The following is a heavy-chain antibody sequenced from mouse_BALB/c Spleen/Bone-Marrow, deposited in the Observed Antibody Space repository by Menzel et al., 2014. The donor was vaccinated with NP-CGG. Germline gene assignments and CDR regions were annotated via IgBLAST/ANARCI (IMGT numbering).Heavy chain of an antibody. CDR3: TIYDY. CDR1: GYTFTDYN. CDR2: IYPYNGVT. D-gene: IGHD1-1*02. J-gene: IGHJ2*01. Sequence: VQLKESGPELVKPGASVKISCKASGYTFTDYNIHWVKQNHGRSLEWIGYIYPYNGVTGYNQKFKNKATLTAGISSTTAYMELRSLTSEDSAVYFCTIYDYWGLGTTLTVSS. V-gene: IGHV1S29*02.